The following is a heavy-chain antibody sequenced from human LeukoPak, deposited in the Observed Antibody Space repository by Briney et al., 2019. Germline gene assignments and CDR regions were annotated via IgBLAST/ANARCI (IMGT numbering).Heavy chain of an antibody. CDR2: IYYSGST. CDR3: AKDLISWFDP. J-gene: IGHJ5*02. Sequence: SETLSLTCTVSGGSISSHYWSWIRQPPGKGLEWIGYIYYSGSTNYNPSLKSRVTISVDTSKNQFSLKLSSVTAADTAVYYCAKDLISWFDPWGQGTLVTVSS. CDR1: GGSISSHY. V-gene: IGHV4-59*11. D-gene: IGHD3-3*02.